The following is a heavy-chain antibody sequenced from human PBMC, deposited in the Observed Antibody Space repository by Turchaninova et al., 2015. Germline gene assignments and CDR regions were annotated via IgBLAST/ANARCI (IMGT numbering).Heavy chain of an antibody. Sequence: EVQLVQSGAEVKKPGESLKISCKGSGYSFTSYWIGWVRQMPGKGLEWMGMIYPGDSDTRYRPTCQGQVPIPTSTSITTPSHTVRSLTPPSTAYLQWSCLKASDTAMYYCARPGRDGYTAIDYWGQGTLVTVSS. J-gene: IGHJ4*02. CDR1: GYSFTSYW. CDR3: ARPGRDGYTAIDY. V-gene: IGHV5-51*01. CDR2: IYPGDSDT. D-gene: IGHD5-24*01.